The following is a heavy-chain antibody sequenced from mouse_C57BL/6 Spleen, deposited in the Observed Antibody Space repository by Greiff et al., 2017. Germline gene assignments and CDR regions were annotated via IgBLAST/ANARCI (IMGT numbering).Heavy chain of an antibody. Sequence: VQLQQPGAELVMPGASVKLSCKASGYTFTSYWMHWVKQRPGQGLEWIGEIDPSDSYTNYNQKFKGKATLTVDKSTSTAYMQLSSLTSEDSAVYDCARSHGNYETYYAMDYWGQGTSVTVSS. CDR3: ARSHGNYETYYAMDY. CDR1: GYTFTSYW. CDR2: IDPSDSYT. V-gene: IGHV1-69*01. J-gene: IGHJ4*01. D-gene: IGHD2-1*01.